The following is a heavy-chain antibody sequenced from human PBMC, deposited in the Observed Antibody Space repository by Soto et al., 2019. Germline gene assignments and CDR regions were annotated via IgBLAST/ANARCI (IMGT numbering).Heavy chain of an antibody. Sequence: GGSLRLSCTASGFTFGDYAISWFRQAPGKGLEWVSFIRSKPYGGTAQYAASVKGRFTISRDDSKSIAYLQMNSLKNEDTAVYYCAPQYLGCWGQGTLVTVSS. J-gene: IGHJ4*02. D-gene: IGHD2-2*01. CDR3: APQYLGC. CDR1: GFTFGDYA. V-gene: IGHV3-49*03. CDR2: IRSKPYGGTA.